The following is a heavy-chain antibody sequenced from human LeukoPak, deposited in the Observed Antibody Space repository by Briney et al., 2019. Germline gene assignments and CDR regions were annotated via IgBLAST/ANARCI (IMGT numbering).Heavy chain of an antibody. D-gene: IGHD6-13*01. CDR3: AIQYIAAATLYFDF. Sequence: SETLSLTCAVYGGSFSGYDWGWIRQPPGKGLEWIGSIYYSGSTYYNPSLKSRVTISVDTSKNQFSLKLSSVTAADTAVYYCAIQYIAAATLYFDFWGQGTLVTVSS. CDR2: IYYSGST. J-gene: IGHJ4*02. V-gene: IGHV4-39*01. CDR1: GGSFSGYD.